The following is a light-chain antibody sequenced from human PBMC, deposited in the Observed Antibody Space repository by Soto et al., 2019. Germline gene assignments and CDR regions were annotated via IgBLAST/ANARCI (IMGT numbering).Light chain of an antibody. CDR1: QSISSW. CDR2: KAS. J-gene: IGKJ1*01. CDR3: QQYSSYPWT. Sequence: DIQMTQSPSTLSASVGDRVTITCRASQSISSWLAWYQQKPGKAPKLLIYKASNLEGGVPSRFSGSGSGTEFTLTISSLQPDDFATYHCQQYSSYPWTFGQGTKVEIK. V-gene: IGKV1-5*03.